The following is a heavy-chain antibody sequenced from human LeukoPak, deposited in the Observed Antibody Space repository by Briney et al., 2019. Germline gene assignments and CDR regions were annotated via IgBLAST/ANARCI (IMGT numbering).Heavy chain of an antibody. CDR2: IYYSGST. Sequence: SETLSLTCTVSGGSISSHYWSWIRQPPGKGLEWIGYIYYSGSTNYNPSLKSRVTISVDTSKSQFSLKLSSVTAADTAVYYCARESIAAAGTFDYCYYMDVWGKGTTVTVSS. CDR3: ARESIAAAGTFDYCYYMDV. V-gene: IGHV4-59*11. CDR1: GGSISSHY. J-gene: IGHJ6*03. D-gene: IGHD6-13*01.